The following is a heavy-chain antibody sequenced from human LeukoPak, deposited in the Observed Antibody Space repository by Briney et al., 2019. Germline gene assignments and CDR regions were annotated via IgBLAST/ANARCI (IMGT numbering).Heavy chain of an antibody. J-gene: IGHJ3*02. CDR1: GGSFSGYY. CDR2: INHSGST. CDR3: ARGGQPMGAFDI. D-gene: IGHD1-14*01. Sequence: PSETLSLTCAVYGGSFSGYYWSWIRQPPGKGLERIGEINHSGSTNYNPSLKSRVTISVDTSKNQFSLKLSSVTAADTAVYYCARGGQPMGAFDIWGQGTMVTVSS. V-gene: IGHV4-34*01.